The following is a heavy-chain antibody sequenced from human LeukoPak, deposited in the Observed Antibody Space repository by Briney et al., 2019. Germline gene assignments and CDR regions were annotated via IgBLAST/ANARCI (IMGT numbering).Heavy chain of an antibody. Sequence: GGSLRLSCAASGFTFDDYTMHWVRQAPGKGLQWVSLISWDGGSTYYADSVKGRFTISRDNSKNSLYLQMNSLRTEDTALYYCAKDITPSSKSGYFDYWGQGTLVTVSS. CDR3: AKDITPSSKSGYFDY. J-gene: IGHJ4*02. V-gene: IGHV3-43*01. CDR1: GFTFDDYT. CDR2: ISWDGGST. D-gene: IGHD4-11*01.